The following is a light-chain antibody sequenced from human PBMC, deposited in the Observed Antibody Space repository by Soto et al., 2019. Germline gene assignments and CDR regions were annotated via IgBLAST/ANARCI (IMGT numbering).Light chain of an antibody. CDR1: SSDVGRYND. V-gene: IGLV2-14*01. CDR3: SSYTTSTTWV. Sequence: QSALTQPASVSGSPGQSITISCTGTSSDVGRYNDVSWYQQHPGKAPKLIISEVTNRPSGVSDRFSASKSDNTASLTISGLQPDDEGDYYCSSYTTSTTWVFGGGTKLTVL. J-gene: IGLJ3*02. CDR2: EVT.